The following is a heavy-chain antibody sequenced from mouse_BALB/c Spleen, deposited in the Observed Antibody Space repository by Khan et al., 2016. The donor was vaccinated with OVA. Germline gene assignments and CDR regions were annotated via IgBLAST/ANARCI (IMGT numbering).Heavy chain of an antibody. CDR3: ARRGYDYGRGALFAY. Sequence: QVQLKQSGPGLVQPSQSLSITCTVSGFSLTNYSVHWVRQSPGKGLEWLGVIWSAGSTDYNAAFISRLTIRKDNSRSHVFLKLNSLQPNDTAIYYGARRGYDYGRGALFAYWGQGTLVTVSA. CDR1: GFSLTNYS. J-gene: IGHJ3*01. D-gene: IGHD2-4*01. V-gene: IGHV2-2*02. CDR2: IWSAGST.